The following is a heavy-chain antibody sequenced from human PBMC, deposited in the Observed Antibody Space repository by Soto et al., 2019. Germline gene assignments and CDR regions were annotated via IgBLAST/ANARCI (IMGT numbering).Heavy chain of an antibody. CDR2: ISGRSAVP. D-gene: IGHD3-16*01. V-gene: IGHV3-23*01. Sequence: EGQLLQSGGDLVQPGGSLRLSCAGSGLTLRSYAMTWIRQTPEKGLEWVSTISGRSAVPSYADFVNGRFTVSRDNSKNTVYLQIKSLRPDDTAIYYCAKGVPFTGGFDPWGQGTLVTVSA. J-gene: IGHJ5*02. CDR3: AKGVPFTGGFDP. CDR1: GLTLRSYA.